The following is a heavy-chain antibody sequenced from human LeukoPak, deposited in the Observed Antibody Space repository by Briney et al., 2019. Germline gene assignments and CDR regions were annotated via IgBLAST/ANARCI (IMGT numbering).Heavy chain of an antibody. CDR2: IYTSGST. J-gene: IGHJ4*02. CDR3: ARLDVGY. CDR1: GCSISSYY. V-gene: IGHV4-4*09. Sequence: PSETLSLTCTVSGCSISSYYWSWIRQPPGKGLEWIGYIYTSGSTNYNPSLKSRVTISVDTSKNQFFLKLSSVTAADTAVYYCARLDVGYWGQGTLVTVSS.